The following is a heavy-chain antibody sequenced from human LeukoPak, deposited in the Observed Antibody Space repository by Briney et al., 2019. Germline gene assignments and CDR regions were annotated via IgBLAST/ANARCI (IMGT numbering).Heavy chain of an antibody. CDR2: MTPDGSDR. Sequence: PGGSLRLSCAVSGFTFNNYWMSWVRQAPGKGLEWVANMTPDGSDRYYVDSLKGRVTISRDNTKSSLYLQLNSLRAEDTAVYYCVPGGLAVSGIDYWGQGALVTVSS. CDR3: VPGGLAVSGIDY. J-gene: IGHJ4*02. D-gene: IGHD6-19*01. CDR1: GFTFNNYW. V-gene: IGHV3-7*01.